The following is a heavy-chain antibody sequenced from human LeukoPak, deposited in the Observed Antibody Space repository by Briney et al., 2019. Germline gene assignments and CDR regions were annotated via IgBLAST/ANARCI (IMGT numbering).Heavy chain of an antibody. D-gene: IGHD2/OR15-2a*01. CDR3: ARVSTAAYFDY. CDR1: GFTFSSYE. CDR2: ISSSGCTI. V-gene: IGHV3-48*03. Sequence: GGSLRLSCAASGFTFSSYEMNWVRQAPGKGVEGVSYISSSGCTIYYADSVTGRFTISTDNAKNSLYLQMNSLRAEDTAVYYCARVSTAAYFDYWGQGTLVTVSS. J-gene: IGHJ4*02.